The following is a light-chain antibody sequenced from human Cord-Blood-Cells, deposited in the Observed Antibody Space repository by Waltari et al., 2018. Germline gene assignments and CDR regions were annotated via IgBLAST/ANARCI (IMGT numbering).Light chain of an antibody. CDR2: EVS. Sequence: QSALTHPASVSGSPGQSITISCTGTSSDVGSYNLVSWYQQHPGKAPKLMIYEVSKRPSGVSNRFAGSKSGNTASLTISGLQAEDEADYYCCSYAGSSTWVVGGGTKLTVL. CDR3: CSYAGSSTWV. V-gene: IGLV2-23*02. CDR1: SSDVGSYNL. J-gene: IGLJ3*02.